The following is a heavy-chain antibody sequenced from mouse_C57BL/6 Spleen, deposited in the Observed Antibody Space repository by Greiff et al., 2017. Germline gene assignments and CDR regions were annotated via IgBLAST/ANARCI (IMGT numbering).Heavy chain of an antibody. Sequence: EVKLVESGGGLVKPGGSLKLSCAASGFTFSDYGMHWVRQAPEKGLEWVAYLSSGSSTIYYADTVKGRFTISRDNAKNTLFLQMTSLRSEDTAMYYCARAGRDYFDYWGQGTTLTVSS. V-gene: IGHV5-17*01. J-gene: IGHJ2*01. CDR1: GFTFSDYG. CDR3: ARAGRDYFDY. D-gene: IGHD4-1*01. CDR2: LSSGSSTI.